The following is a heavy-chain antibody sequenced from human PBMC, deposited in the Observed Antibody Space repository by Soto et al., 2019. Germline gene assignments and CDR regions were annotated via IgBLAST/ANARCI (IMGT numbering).Heavy chain of an antibody. CDR1: GFTFSSYW. J-gene: IGHJ3*01. V-gene: IGHV3-7*04. Sequence: EVQVVESGGGLVQPGGSLRLSCAASGFTFSSYWMSWVRQAPGKGLEWVANIKQDGSQKWYRDSVKGRFTISRDNTKNSLYLQMNSLRAEDTAVYYCARGDYHDNSGPFSDAFDVWGQGTMVTVSS. D-gene: IGHD3-22*01. CDR3: ARGDYHDNSGPFSDAFDV. CDR2: IKQDGSQK.